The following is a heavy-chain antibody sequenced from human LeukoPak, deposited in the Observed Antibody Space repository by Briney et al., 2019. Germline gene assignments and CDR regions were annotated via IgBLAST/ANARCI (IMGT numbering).Heavy chain of an antibody. Sequence: PGGSLRLSCAASGFNFNTYSMNWVRQAPGKGLERVSYISSGSSTLYYADSVKGRFTISRDNAKNSLYLQMISLRAEDTAVYYCARGEGAYGDYRDYWGQGTLVTVSS. D-gene: IGHD4-17*01. CDR3: ARGEGAYGDYRDY. CDR2: ISSGSSTL. J-gene: IGHJ4*02. CDR1: GFNFNTYS. V-gene: IGHV3-48*01.